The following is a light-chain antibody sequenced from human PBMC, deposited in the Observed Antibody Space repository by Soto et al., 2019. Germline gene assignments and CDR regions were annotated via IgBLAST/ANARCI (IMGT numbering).Light chain of an antibody. J-gene: IGLJ2*01. CDR3: QTWGTGIHVV. Sequence: QLVLTQSPSASASLGASVKLTCTLSSGHSSYASAWHQQQPEKGPRYWMKLDSDGSHTKGDAIPDRFSGSSPGDERYLTISRLQSEDEDDYYCQTWGTGIHVVFGGGTKLTVL. CDR1: SGHSSYA. CDR2: LDSDGSH. V-gene: IGLV4-69*01.